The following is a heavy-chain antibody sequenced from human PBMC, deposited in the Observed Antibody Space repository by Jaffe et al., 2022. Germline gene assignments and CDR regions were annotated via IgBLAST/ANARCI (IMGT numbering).Heavy chain of an antibody. D-gene: IGHD3-10*01. CDR1: GYTFTSYY. J-gene: IGHJ4*02. Sequence: QVQLVQSGAEVKKPGASVKVSCKASGYTFTSYYMHWVRQAPGQGLEWMGIINPSGGSTSYAQKFQGRVTMTRDTSTSTVYMELSSLRSEDTAVYYCVLEKRVLLWFRDRIHYWGQGTLVTVSS. V-gene: IGHV1-46*03. CDR3: VLEKRVLLWFRDRIHY. CDR2: INPSGGST.